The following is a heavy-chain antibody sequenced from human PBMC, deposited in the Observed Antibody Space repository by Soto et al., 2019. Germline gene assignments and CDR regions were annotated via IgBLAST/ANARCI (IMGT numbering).Heavy chain of an antibody. Sequence: QVQLVQSGAEVREPGSSVRLSCQASGGNFNTYAFNWVRQAPGQGLEWLGGIITFYGAAMYAQKFQGRVTITADEFRTTVYIELSSLRYDDTAVYYCARGGKERFRGPGMDVWGQGTTVTVSS. CDR3: ARGGKERFRGPGMDV. CDR2: IITFYGAA. D-gene: IGHD1-1*01. CDR1: GGNFNTYA. V-gene: IGHV1-69*01. J-gene: IGHJ6*02.